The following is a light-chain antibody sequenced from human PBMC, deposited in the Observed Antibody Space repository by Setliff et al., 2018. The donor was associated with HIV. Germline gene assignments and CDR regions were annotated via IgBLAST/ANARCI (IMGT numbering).Light chain of an antibody. CDR1: SSDVGGYNY. J-gene: IGLJ1*01. CDR3: SSYTSSSTYV. Sequence: QSVLPQPASVSGSPGQSITISCTGTSSDVGGYNYVSWYQQHPGRAPKLMIYDVNKRPSGVSNRFSGSKSGNTASLTISGVQAEDEADYYCSSYTSSSTYVFGTGTKVTVL. CDR2: DVN. V-gene: IGLV2-14*03.